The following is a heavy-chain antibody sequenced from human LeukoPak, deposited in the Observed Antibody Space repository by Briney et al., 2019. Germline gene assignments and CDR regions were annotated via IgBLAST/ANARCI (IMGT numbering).Heavy chain of an antibody. CDR1: GDSISSDY. V-gene: IGHV4-4*07. D-gene: IGHD6-19*01. Sequence: SETLSLTCSVSGDSISSDYLSWIRQLAGKGLECIGRIYTTGSTNYNPSLKSRVTMSVDMSKNQFSLKLSSVTAADTAVYYCASASGYWGQGTLVTVSS. CDR3: ASASGY. J-gene: IGHJ4*02. CDR2: IYTTGST.